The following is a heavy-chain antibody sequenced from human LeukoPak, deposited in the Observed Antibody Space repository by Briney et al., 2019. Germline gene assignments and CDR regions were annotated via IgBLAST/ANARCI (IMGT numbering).Heavy chain of an antibody. V-gene: IGHV4-34*01. CDR1: GGSFSGYY. CDR2: INHSGST. Sequence: SETLSLTCAVYGGSFSGYYWSWIRQPPGKGLEWIGEINHSGSTNYNPSLRSRVTISVDTSKNQFSLKLSSVTAADTAVYYCARGEGYDSSGYYYGYFDYWGQGTLVTVSS. D-gene: IGHD3-22*01. CDR3: ARGEGYDSSGYYYGYFDY. J-gene: IGHJ4*02.